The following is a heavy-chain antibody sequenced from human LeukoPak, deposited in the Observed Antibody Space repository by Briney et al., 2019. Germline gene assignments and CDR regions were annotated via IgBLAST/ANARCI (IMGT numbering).Heavy chain of an antibody. Sequence: RGESLKISCKGSGYSFTSYWIGWVRQMPGKGLEWMGIISPGDSGTRYSPSFQGQVTMSADKSISTAYLQWSSLKASDTAMYYCARRIAAAEMIDYWGQGTLVTVSS. CDR1: GYSFTSYW. D-gene: IGHD6-13*01. V-gene: IGHV5-51*01. CDR3: ARRIAAAEMIDY. J-gene: IGHJ4*02. CDR2: ISPGDSGT.